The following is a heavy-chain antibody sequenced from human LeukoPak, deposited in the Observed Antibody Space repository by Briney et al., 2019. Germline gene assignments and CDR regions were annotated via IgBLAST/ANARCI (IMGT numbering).Heavy chain of an antibody. J-gene: IGHJ4*02. V-gene: IGHV3-23*01. D-gene: IGHD2-15*01. CDR3: AKEKLYCSGGSCYSGYYFDY. CDR1: GFTFSSNA. CDR2: ISGSGGST. Sequence: GGSLRLSCAASGFTFSSNAMSWVRQAPGKGLEWVSAISGSGGSTYYADSVKGRFTISRDNSKNTLYLQMNSLRAEDTAVYYCAKEKLYCSGGSCYSGYYFDYWGQGTLVTVSS.